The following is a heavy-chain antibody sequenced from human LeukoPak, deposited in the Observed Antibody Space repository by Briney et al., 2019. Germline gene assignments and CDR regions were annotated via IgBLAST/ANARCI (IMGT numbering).Heavy chain of an antibody. CDR1: GFPFGNFY. CDR3: AKDRMIVVVITTFDY. D-gene: IGHD3-22*01. CDR2: ISGSGGST. J-gene: IGHJ4*02. Sequence: GGSLRLSCVVSGFPFGNFYMTWVRQAPGKGLEWVSAISGSGGSTYYADSVKGRFTISRDNSKNTLYLQMNSLRAEDTAVYYCAKDRMIVVVITTFDYWGQGTLVTVSS. V-gene: IGHV3-23*01.